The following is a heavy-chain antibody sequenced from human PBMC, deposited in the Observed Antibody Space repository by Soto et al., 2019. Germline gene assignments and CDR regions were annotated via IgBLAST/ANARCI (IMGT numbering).Heavy chain of an antibody. J-gene: IGHJ4*02. CDR2: IDPSDSYT. Sequence: PGESLKISCKGSGYSFTSYWISWVRQMPGKGLEWMGRIDPSDSYTNYSPSFQGHVTISADKSISTAYLRWSSLKASDTAMYYCARGEVITTSQDPIDYWGQGTLVTVSS. CDR1: GYSFTSYW. D-gene: IGHD3-9*01. V-gene: IGHV5-10-1*01. CDR3: ARGEVITTSQDPIDY.